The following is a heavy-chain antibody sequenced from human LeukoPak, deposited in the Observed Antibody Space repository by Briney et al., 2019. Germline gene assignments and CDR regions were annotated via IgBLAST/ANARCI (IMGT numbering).Heavy chain of an antibody. Sequence: GESLKISCKGSGYSFTSYWIGWVRQMPGKGLEWMGIIYPGDSDTRYSPSFQGQVTISADKSISTAYLQWSSLKAPDTAMYYCARRSSSPNYYYHYYMDVWGKGTTVTVSS. CDR1: GYSFTSYW. CDR3: ARRSSSPNYYYHYYMDV. V-gene: IGHV5-51*01. D-gene: IGHD6-13*01. CDR2: IYPGDSDT. J-gene: IGHJ6*03.